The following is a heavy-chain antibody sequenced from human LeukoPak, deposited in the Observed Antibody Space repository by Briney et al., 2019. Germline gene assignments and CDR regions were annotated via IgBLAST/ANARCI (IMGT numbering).Heavy chain of an antibody. V-gene: IGHV3-53*01. D-gene: IGHD4/OR15-4a*01. CDR3: ARRAGAYSHPYDY. Sequence: ETLSLTCAVYSGSFSNYYWSWVRQAPGKGLEWVSFIYSDNTHYSDSVKGRFTISRDNSKNTLYLQMNSLRAEDTAVYYCARRAGAYSHPYDYWGQGTLVTVSS. CDR1: SGSFSNYY. J-gene: IGHJ4*02. CDR2: IYSDNT.